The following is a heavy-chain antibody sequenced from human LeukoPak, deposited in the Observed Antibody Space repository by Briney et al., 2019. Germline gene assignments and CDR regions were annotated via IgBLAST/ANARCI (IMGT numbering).Heavy chain of an antibody. D-gene: IGHD6-13*01. J-gene: IGHJ5*02. V-gene: IGHV3-7*01. Sequence: GGSLRLSCAASGFTFSSYWMSWVRQAPGKGLEWVASIKQDGSEKYCVDSVKGRFTISRDNANNSLYLQMNRLRADDTAVYYCAGDIGRREAAAPGWFDPWGQGALVTVSS. CDR3: AGDIGRREAAAPGWFDP. CDR2: IKQDGSEK. CDR1: GFTFSSYW.